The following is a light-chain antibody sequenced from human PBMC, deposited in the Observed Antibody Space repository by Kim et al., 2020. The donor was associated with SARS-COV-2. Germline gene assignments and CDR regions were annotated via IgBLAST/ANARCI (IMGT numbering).Light chain of an antibody. CDR1: QSVSSL. Sequence: DTVMTQSPARLSVSPGERATLSCRASQSVSSLLAWYQQKPGQAPRLLIYGASTRATGVPDRFSGSGSGTEFTLTISSLQSEDFAIYYCQHYNNWPLTFGGGTKVDIK. J-gene: IGKJ4*01. CDR3: QHYNNWPLT. V-gene: IGKV3D-15*01. CDR2: GAS.